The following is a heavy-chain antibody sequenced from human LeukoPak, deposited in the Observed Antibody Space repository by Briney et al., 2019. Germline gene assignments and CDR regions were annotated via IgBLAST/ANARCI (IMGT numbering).Heavy chain of an antibody. D-gene: IGHD6-19*01. CDR3: ARGVAMSSSGGYDTFDY. Sequence: GGSLRLSCVASGFTFSNSALYWLRQAPGKGLEFVSVISTNGDRTYYADSVKGRFTISRDNSKNNLYLQMGSLRADDMAVYYCARGVAMSSSGGYDTFDYWGQGALVTISS. V-gene: IGHV3-64*02. CDR1: GFTFSNSA. J-gene: IGHJ4*02. CDR2: ISTNGDRT.